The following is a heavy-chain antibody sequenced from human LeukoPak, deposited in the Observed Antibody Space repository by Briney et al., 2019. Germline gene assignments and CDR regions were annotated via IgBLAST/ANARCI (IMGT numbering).Heavy chain of an antibody. CDR3: ARNRQEGEAFDP. CDR1: VFSFHGYS. V-gene: IGHV3-48*04. CDR2: ISASGGPI. J-gene: IGHJ5*02. Sequence: GGSLRLSCAASVFSFHGYSMKWVRRAPGKGLEWIAYISASGGPIYYGDSVKGRFTISSDNDVKSVYLQMNSLRVDDTAGYYCARNRQEGEAFDPWGQGTLVTVSS.